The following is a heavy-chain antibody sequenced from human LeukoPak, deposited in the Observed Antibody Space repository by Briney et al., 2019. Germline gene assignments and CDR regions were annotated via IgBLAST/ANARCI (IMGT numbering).Heavy chain of an antibody. CDR2: INHSGST. J-gene: IGHJ4*02. Sequence: PSETLSLTCAVYGGSFSGYYWSWIRQPPGKGLEWIGEINHSGSTNYNPSLKSRVTISVDTSKNQFSLKLSSVTAADTAVYYCVRDPYYYDSSGYYYWVGHGGPDYWGQGTLVTVSS. CDR1: GGSFSGYY. D-gene: IGHD3-22*01. V-gene: IGHV4-34*01. CDR3: VRDPYYYDSSGYYYWVGHGGPDY.